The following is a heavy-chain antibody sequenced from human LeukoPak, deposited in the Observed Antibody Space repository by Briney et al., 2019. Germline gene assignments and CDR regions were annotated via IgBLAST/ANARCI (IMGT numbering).Heavy chain of an antibody. Sequence: GGSLRLSCAASGFTFSSYSMNWVRQAPGKGLEWVSSISSSSSYIYYADSVKGRFTISRDDAKNSLYLQLNSLRADDTAVYYCARDYYGDYAFDCWGQGTLVTVSS. CDR1: GFTFSSYS. D-gene: IGHD4-17*01. CDR3: ARDYYGDYAFDC. J-gene: IGHJ5*01. V-gene: IGHV3-21*01. CDR2: ISSSSSYI.